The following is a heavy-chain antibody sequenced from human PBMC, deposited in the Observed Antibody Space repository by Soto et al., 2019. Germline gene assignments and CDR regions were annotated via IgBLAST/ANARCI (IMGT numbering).Heavy chain of an antibody. CDR1: GDSISNYY. D-gene: IGHD3-10*01. V-gene: IGHV4-59*01. Sequence: QVQLQESGPGLVKPSETLSLTCTVSGDSISNYYWTWIRQPPGKGLEWIGYIHSSRSTNYNPSFKSRVTMSVDTSKNDFSLRLSSVTAADTAVYYCARFGRGDSYYGMDVWGQGSTVTVSS. J-gene: IGHJ6*02. CDR3: ARFGRGDSYYGMDV. CDR2: IHSSRST.